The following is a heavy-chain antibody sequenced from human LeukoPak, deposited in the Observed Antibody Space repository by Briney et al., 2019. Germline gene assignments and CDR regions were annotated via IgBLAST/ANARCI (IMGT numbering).Heavy chain of an antibody. Sequence: PSETLSLTCTLSGASITDYYWSWIRQPPAKGLEWIGYIYYSGSPNYNPSLKSRVTFSLDTSQNQFSLKLTSVTAADAAVYYCAYGGDAYKTGYWGQGTLVTVSS. D-gene: IGHD5-24*01. V-gene: IGHV4-59*01. CDR1: GASITDYY. CDR2: IYYSGSP. CDR3: AYGGDAYKTGY. J-gene: IGHJ4*02.